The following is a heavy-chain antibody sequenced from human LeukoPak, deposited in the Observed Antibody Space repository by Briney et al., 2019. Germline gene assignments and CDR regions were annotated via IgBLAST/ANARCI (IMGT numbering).Heavy chain of an antibody. CDR1: GFTLSSYA. CDR2: ISASGGST. Sequence: GGSLRLSCAASGFTLSSYAMSWVRQAPGKGLEWVSSISASGGSTNYADSVKGRFTISRDNSKNTLYLQMNSLRAEDTAVYYCAKDPLERRAYYFDYWGQGTLVTVSS. V-gene: IGHV3-23*01. J-gene: IGHJ4*02. D-gene: IGHD1-1*01. CDR3: AKDPLERRAYYFDY.